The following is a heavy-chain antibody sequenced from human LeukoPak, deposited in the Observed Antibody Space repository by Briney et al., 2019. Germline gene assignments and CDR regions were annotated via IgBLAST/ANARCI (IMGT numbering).Heavy chain of an antibody. V-gene: IGHV3-30*02. CDR3: AKGVKVPLLRYFSYYMDV. J-gene: IGHJ6*03. Sequence: PGGSLRLSCAASGFTFSDSYMTWVRQAPGKGLEWVAFMRDDGSNRNYADSVKGRFTISRANSKNTLYLQMNSLRAEDTAVYYCAKGVKVPLLRYFSYYMDVWGKGTTVTISS. D-gene: IGHD3-9*01. CDR2: MRDDGSNR. CDR1: GFTFSDSY.